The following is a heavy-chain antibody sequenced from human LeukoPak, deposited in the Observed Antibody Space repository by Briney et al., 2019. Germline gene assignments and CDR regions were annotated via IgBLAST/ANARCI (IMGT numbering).Heavy chain of an antibody. CDR2: ISSSSYYI. V-gene: IGHV3-21*01. D-gene: IGHD1-26*01. J-gene: IGHJ4*02. CDR1: GFTFSSYS. Sequence: PGGSLRLSCAASGFTFSSYSMNWVRQAPGKGLEWVSSISSSSYYIYYADSVKGRFTISRDNAKNSLYLQMNSLRAEDTAVYYCARGREYFDYWGQGTLVTVSS. CDR3: ARGREYFDY.